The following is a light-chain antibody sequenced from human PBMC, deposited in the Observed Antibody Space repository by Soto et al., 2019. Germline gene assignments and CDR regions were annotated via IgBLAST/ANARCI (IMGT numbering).Light chain of an antibody. V-gene: IGLV2-14*01. Sequence: QSVLTQPASVSGSPGQSITISCTGTSSDVGAYNYVSWYQQHPGKAPKFMIYEVSNRPSGVSNRFSGSKSGNTASLTISGLQAEDEADYYCISYTTSSTLVFGGGTKLTVL. CDR2: EVS. CDR3: ISYTTSSTLV. CDR1: SSDVGAYNY. J-gene: IGLJ2*01.